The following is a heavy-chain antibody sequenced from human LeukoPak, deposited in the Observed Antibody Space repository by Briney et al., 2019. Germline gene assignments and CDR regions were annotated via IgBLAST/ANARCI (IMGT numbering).Heavy chain of an antibody. Sequence: PGGSLRLSCAASGFTFSNYAMSWVRQAPGKGLEWLSTISGSGGSTYYADSVKGRFTISRDNSKNTLYLQMNSLRAEDTAVYYCARMYGGNWFDPWGQGTLVTVSS. J-gene: IGHJ5*02. D-gene: IGHD4-23*01. CDR2: ISGSGGST. V-gene: IGHV3-23*01. CDR1: GFTFSNYA. CDR3: ARMYGGNWFDP.